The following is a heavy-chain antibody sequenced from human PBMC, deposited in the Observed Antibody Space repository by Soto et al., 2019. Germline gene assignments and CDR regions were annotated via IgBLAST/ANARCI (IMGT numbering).Heavy chain of an antibody. J-gene: IGHJ5*02. D-gene: IGHD3-10*01. CDR2: MNPNSGNT. CDR3: ARGSGSYYVNWFDP. V-gene: IGHV1-8*02. Sequence: QVQLVQSGAEEKKPGASVKVSCKAYGYTFTSYDINWVRQATGQGLEWMGWMNPNSGNTGYAQKFQGRVTMTRNTSISTAYMELSSMRSEDTAVYYCARGSGSYYVNWFDPWGQGTLVTVSS. CDR1: GYTFTSYD.